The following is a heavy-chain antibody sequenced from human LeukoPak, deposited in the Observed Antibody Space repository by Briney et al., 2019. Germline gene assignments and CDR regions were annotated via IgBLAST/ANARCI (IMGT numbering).Heavy chain of an antibody. CDR3: ATDQRYAFDY. Sequence: GGSLRLSCATSGFSFTDYPMNWVRQAPGKGLEWISNIRTTAEGAKYAYYADSVKGRVTISRDDGKNTLYLHMNSLRDDDTAVYYCATDQRYAFDYWGQGILVTVS. V-gene: IGHV3-48*02. J-gene: IGHJ4*02. CDR2: IRTTAEGAKYA. D-gene: IGHD3-9*01. CDR1: GFSFTDYP.